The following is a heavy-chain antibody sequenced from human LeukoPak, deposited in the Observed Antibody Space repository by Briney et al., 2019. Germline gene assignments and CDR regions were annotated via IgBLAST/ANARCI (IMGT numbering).Heavy chain of an antibody. CDR2: IYYSGST. V-gene: IGHV4-59*01. J-gene: IGHJ5*02. CDR3: ARTYSIAAGRSRYNWFDP. CDR1: GGSLSSYY. Sequence: SETLSLTCTVSGGSLSSYYWSWLRQPPGKGLEWIGYIYYSGSTKYNPSLKSRVTISVDTSKNQFSLKLSSVTAADTAVYYCARTYSIAAGRSRYNWFDPWGQGALVTVSS. D-gene: IGHD6-13*01.